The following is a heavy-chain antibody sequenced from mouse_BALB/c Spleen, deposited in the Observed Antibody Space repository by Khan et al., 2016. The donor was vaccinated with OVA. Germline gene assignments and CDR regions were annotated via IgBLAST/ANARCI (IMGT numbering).Heavy chain of an antibody. CDR1: DFSLSTYG. D-gene: IGHD2-14*01. Sequence: QVQLKQSGPGLVQSSQSLSITCTVTDFSLSTYGIHWVRQSPGKGLEWLGVIWSGGSTDYNAAFISRLSISKDNSKSQVFFKMNSLQTDDTAMYYCTRVYYRYDRYFDVWGAGTMVTVAS. V-gene: IGHV2-4-1*01. CDR3: TRVYYRYDRYFDV. J-gene: IGHJ1*01. CDR2: IWSGGST.